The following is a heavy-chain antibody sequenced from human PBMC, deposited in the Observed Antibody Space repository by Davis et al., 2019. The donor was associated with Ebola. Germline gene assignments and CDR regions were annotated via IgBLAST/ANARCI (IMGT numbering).Heavy chain of an antibody. Sequence: GESLKISCAASGFTFSSYGMHWVRQAPGKGLEWVAVISDDGSNKYYADSVKGRFTISRDNSKNTLYLQMSSLRAEDTAVYYCARDLPGGDWYFDLWGRGTLVTVSS. D-gene: IGHD1-14*01. CDR2: ISDDGSNK. J-gene: IGHJ2*01. CDR1: GFTFSSYG. V-gene: IGHV3-30*03. CDR3: ARDLPGGDWYFDL.